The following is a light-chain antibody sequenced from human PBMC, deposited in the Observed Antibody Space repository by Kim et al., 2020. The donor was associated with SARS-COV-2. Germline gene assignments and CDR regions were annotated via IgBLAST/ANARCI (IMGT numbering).Light chain of an antibody. CDR1: QSVSSN. J-gene: IGKJ2*01. V-gene: IGKV3D-15*01. CDR3: QQYNKWMYT. CDR2: GAS. Sequence: EIVMTQSPATLSVSPEERATLSCRASQSVSSNLAWYQKKPGQAPRLVIYGASTRAAGVPARFSGSVSGAEFTLTISNLQPEDCAVYYCQQYNKWMYTLGQGTKLEIK.